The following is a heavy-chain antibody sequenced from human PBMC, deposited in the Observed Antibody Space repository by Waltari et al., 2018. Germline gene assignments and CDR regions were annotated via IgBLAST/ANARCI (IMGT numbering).Heavy chain of an antibody. J-gene: IGHJ4*02. CDR1: GGSISSYY. Sequence: VQLQESGPGLVKPSETLSLTCTVSGGSISSYYWSWLRQPPGKGLEWVSVIDSGGNTYYADSVKGRFTISRDNSKNTLYLQMNSLKAEDTAVYYCARGPGYDFWSGYRGIDYWGQGTLVTVSS. CDR2: IDSGGNT. V-gene: IGHV3-53*01. CDR3: ARGPGYDFWSGYRGIDY. D-gene: IGHD3-3*01.